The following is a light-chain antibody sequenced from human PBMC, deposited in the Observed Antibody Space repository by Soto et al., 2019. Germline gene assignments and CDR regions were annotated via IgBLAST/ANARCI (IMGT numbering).Light chain of an antibody. J-gene: IGLJ1*01. CDR2: EVV. Sequence: QSVLTQPPSASGSPGQSVTISCTGTKKDIGVYDFVSWYQHHPGKAPRRIIYEVVQRPSGVPDRFSGSKPGNTASLTVSGLQSADEADYFCKSYAGSNAYVFGSGTKLTVL. CDR1: KKDIGVYDF. V-gene: IGLV2-8*01. CDR3: KSYAGSNAYV.